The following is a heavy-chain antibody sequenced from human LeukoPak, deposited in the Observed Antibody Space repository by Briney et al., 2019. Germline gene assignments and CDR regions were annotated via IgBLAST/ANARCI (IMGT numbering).Heavy chain of an antibody. CDR2: IYYSGTT. CDR3: ARVSGRYYYGMDV. J-gene: IGHJ6*02. D-gene: IGHD6-25*01. V-gene: IGHV4-30-4*01. CDR1: GGAIVSGDYS. Sequence: SETLSLTCTVSGGAIVSGDYSWSWIRQAPGRGLEWIGCIYYSGTTHYNPSLRSRGTISLDTSKNQFSLKLTSVTAADTAVYYCARVSGRYYYGMDVWGQGTTATVSS.